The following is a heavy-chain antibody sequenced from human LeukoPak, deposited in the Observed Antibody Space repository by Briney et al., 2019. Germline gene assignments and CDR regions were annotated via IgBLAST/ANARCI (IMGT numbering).Heavy chain of an antibody. V-gene: IGHV3-30*18. D-gene: IGHD3-10*01. CDR3: AKDRYYYGSGSSMPAHY. CDR1: GFTFSSYG. Sequence: GRSLRLSCAASGFTFSSYGMHWVRQAPGKGLVWVAVISYDGSNKYYADSVKGRFTISRDNSKNTLYLQMNSLRAEDTAVYYCAKDRYYYGSGSSMPAHYWSQGTLVTVSS. CDR2: ISYDGSNK. J-gene: IGHJ4*02.